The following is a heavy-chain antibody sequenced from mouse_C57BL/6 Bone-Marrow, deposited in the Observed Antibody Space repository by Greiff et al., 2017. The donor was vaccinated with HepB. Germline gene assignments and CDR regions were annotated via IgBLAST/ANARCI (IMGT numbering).Heavy chain of an antibody. Sequence: EVKLVESGGDLVKPGGSLKLSCAASGFTFSSYGMSWVRQTPDKRLEWVATISSGGSYTYYPDSVKGRFTISRDTAKNTLYLQMSSLKSEDTAMYYCARHRNYYGSWAWFAYWGQGTLVTVSA. V-gene: IGHV5-6*02. CDR2: ISSGGSYT. CDR1: GFTFSSYG. CDR3: ARHRNYYGSWAWFAY. D-gene: IGHD1-1*01. J-gene: IGHJ3*01.